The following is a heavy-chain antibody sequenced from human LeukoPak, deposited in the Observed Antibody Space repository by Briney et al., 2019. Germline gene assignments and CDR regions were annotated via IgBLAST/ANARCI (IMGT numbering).Heavy chain of an antibody. J-gene: IGHJ4*02. CDR2: IRQDGSEE. V-gene: IGHV3-7*01. D-gene: IGHD5-18*01. CDR1: GFTFSSYE. Sequence: GGSLRLSCAASGFTFSSYEMNWVRQAPGKGLEWVANIRQDGSEEWYVDSAKGRFTISRDNTQNALFLQMNSLRVEDTPLYYCVRDTPYSYGSFDVEDFWGQGTLVTVSS. CDR3: VRDTPYSYGSFDVEDF.